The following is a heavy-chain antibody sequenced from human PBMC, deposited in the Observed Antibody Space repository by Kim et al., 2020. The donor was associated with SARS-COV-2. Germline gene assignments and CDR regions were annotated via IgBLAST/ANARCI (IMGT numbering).Heavy chain of an antibody. Sequence: SVKVSCKASGGTFSSYAISWVRQAPGQGLEWMGRIIPILGIANYAQKFQGRVTITADKSTSTAYMELSSLSSEDTAVYYCARTNSSGWSLFFDLWGRGTLVTVSS. CDR3: ARTNSSGWSLFFDL. V-gene: IGHV1-69*04. J-gene: IGHJ2*01. CDR2: IIPILGIA. D-gene: IGHD6-19*01. CDR1: GGTFSSYA.